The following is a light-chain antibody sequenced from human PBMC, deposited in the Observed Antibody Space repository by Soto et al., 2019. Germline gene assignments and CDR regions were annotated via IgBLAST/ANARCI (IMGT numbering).Light chain of an antibody. CDR3: VLYMGGGIRV. J-gene: IGLJ3*02. CDR1: SGSVSTTHY. Sequence: QAVVTQEPSCSVSPGGTLTLTCALSSGSVSTTHYASWYQQTPGHAPRTLIYSTTIRFSGVPDRFSGSILGNKAALTITGAQADDESDYYCVLYMGGGIRVFGGGTKLTVL. CDR2: STT. V-gene: IGLV8-61*01.